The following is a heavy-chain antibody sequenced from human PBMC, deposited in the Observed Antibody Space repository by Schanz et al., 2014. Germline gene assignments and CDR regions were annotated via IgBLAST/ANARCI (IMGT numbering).Heavy chain of an antibody. V-gene: IGHV1-46*03. CDR3: AGAFDSSGYYFDY. CDR2: INPSGGGT. Sequence: QVQLVQSGAEVKKPGASVKVSCKASGYTFVSYSMHWVRQAPGQGLEWMGIINPSGGGTSYALRFQDRVTVTGDTSTSTVYMELSGLRSEDTAVYYCAGAFDSSGYYFDYWGQGTLVTVSS. CDR1: GYTFVSYS. J-gene: IGHJ4*02. D-gene: IGHD3-22*01.